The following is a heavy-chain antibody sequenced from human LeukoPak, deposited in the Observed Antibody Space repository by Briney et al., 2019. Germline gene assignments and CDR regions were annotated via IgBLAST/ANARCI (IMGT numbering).Heavy chain of an antibody. V-gene: IGHV3-53*01. CDR1: GFTVSSNY. J-gene: IGHJ4*02. D-gene: IGHD6-13*01. CDR3: ARGLAAAGLYFDY. CDR2: VYTGGST. Sequence: GGSLRLSCAASGFTVSSNYMTWVRQAAGEGLEWVLIVYTGGSTNSADSVKGRFTISRDNSKNTLYLQMNSLRAEDTAVYYCARGLAAAGLYFDYWGQGTLVTVSS.